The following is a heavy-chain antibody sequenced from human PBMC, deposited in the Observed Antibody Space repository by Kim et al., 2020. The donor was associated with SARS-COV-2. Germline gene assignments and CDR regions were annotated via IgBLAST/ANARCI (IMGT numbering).Heavy chain of an antibody. D-gene: IGHD2-15*01. V-gene: IGHV1-2*02. CDR2: INPNSGGT. CDR1: GYTFTGYY. J-gene: IGHJ3*02. CDR3: ARERALGYCSGGSCYPDAFDI. Sequence: ASVKVSCKASGYTFTGYYMHWVRQAPGQGLEWMGWINPNSGGTNYAQKFQGRVTMTRDTSISTAYMELSRLRSDDTAVYYCARERALGYCSGGSCYPDAFDIWGQGTMVTVSS.